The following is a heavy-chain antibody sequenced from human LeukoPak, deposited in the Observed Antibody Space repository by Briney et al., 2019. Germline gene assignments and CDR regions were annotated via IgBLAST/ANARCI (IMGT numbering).Heavy chain of an antibody. Sequence: KPGGSLRLSCAASGFTFSSYYMSWIRQAPGKGLECVSYISSSDITIYYADSVKGRFTISRDNAKNSLYLQMNSLRAEDTAVYYCARTAHPVRNYFDYWGQGTLVTVSS. CDR1: GFTFSSYY. D-gene: IGHD2-2*01. CDR2: ISSSDITI. J-gene: IGHJ4*02. V-gene: IGHV3-11*01. CDR3: ARTAHPVRNYFDY.